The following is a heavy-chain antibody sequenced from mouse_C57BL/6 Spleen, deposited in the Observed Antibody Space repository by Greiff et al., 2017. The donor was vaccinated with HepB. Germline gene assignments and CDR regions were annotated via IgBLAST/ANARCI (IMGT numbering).Heavy chain of an antibody. Sequence: EVQLQQSGPELVKPGASVKMSCKASGYTFTDYNMHWVKQSHGKSLEWIGYINPNNGGTSYNQKFKGKATLTVNKSSSTAYMELRSLTSEDSAVYYCARGGIYYDYDGGLAYWGQGTLVTVSA. V-gene: IGHV1-22*01. J-gene: IGHJ3*01. D-gene: IGHD2-4*01. CDR1: GYTFTDYN. CDR3: ARGGIYYDYDGGLAY. CDR2: INPNNGGT.